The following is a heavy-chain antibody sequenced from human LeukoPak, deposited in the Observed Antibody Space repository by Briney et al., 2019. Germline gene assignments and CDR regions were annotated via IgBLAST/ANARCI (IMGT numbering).Heavy chain of an antibody. CDR2: IYYSGSA. Sequence: SETLSLTCTVSGGSISSYYWSWIRQPPGKGLEWSGYIYYSGSANYNPSLKSRVTISVDTSKNQFSLKLSSVTAADTAVYYCARSYSSGWYAGVHDYWGQGTLVTVSS. J-gene: IGHJ4*02. D-gene: IGHD6-19*01. CDR3: ARSYSSGWYAGVHDY. V-gene: IGHV4-59*01. CDR1: GGSISSYY.